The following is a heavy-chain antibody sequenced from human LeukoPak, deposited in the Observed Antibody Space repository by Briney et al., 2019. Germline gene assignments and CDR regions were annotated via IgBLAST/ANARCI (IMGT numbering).Heavy chain of an antibody. CDR3: AKDAYCSSTSCYNWFDP. V-gene: IGHV3-30*18. CDR2: ISYDGSNK. J-gene: IGHJ5*02. CDR1: GFTFSSYG. Sequence: GGSLRLSCAASGFTFSSYGMHWVRQAPGKGLEWVAVISYDGSNKYYADSVKGRFTISRDNSKNTLYLQMNSLRAEDTAVYYCAKDAYCSSTSCYNWFDPWGQGTLVTVSS. D-gene: IGHD2-2*01.